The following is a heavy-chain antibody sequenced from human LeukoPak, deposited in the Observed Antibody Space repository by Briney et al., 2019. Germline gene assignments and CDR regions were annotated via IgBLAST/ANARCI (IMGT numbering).Heavy chain of an antibody. CDR1: GFAFSSHE. CDR2: ISSNGGNT. J-gene: IGHJ4*02. V-gene: IGHV3-64*01. Sequence: PGGSLRLSCTASGFAFSSHEMNWVRQAPGKGLEYVSAISSNGGNTYYANSVKGRFTISRDNSKNTLYLQMGSLRSEDMAVYYCARAGYSSTWYSIRLDYWGQGTLVTVSS. D-gene: IGHD6-13*01. CDR3: ARAGYSSTWYSIRLDY.